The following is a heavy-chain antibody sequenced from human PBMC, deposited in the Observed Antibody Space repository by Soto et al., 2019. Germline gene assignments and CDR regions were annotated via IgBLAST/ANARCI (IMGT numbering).Heavy chain of an antibody. V-gene: IGHV1-2*04. CDR2: INPNSGGT. CDR1: GYTFTGYY. D-gene: IGHD5-12*01. Sequence: QVQLVQSGAEVKKPGASVKVSCKASGYTFTGYYMHWVRQAPGQGLEWMGWINPNSGGTNYAQKFQGWVTMTRDTSISTAYMELSRLRSDDTAVYYCARGNSGYDAGFEYYYYYVDVWGKGTTVTVSS. CDR3: ARGNSGYDAGFEYYYYYVDV. J-gene: IGHJ6*03.